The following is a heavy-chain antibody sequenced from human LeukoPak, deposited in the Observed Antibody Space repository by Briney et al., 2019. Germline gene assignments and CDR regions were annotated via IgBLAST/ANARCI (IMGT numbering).Heavy chain of an antibody. CDR1: GFTFSSSG. J-gene: IGHJ4*02. V-gene: IGHV3-23*01. Sequence: PGESLRLSCVASGFTFSSSGMNWVRQAPGKGLDWVSSISGSGNSTYDADSVKGRFTISRDNSKNTPYLQMNSLRAEDTAVYYCAKTSGLVNFEFWGQGTLVTVSS. CDR2: ISGSGNST. CDR3: AKTSGLVNFEF. D-gene: IGHD3-22*01.